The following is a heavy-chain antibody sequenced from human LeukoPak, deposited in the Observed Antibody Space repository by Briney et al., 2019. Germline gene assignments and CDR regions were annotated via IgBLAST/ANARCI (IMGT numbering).Heavy chain of an antibody. Sequence: PSETLSLTCTVSGGSISNYYWSWIRQPPGKGLEWIGYIYYSGSTNYNPSLESRVTISVDTSKNQFSLKLSPVTAADTAVYYCARGGGYGDSQNRIGAFDIWGQGTMVTVSS. D-gene: IGHD4-17*01. CDR2: IYYSGST. J-gene: IGHJ3*02. V-gene: IGHV4-59*01. CDR1: GGSISNYY. CDR3: ARGGGYGDSQNRIGAFDI.